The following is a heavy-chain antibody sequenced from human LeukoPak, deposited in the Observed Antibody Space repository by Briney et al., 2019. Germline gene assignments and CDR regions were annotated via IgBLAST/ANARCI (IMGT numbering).Heavy chain of an antibody. CDR3: ARDRRDGYNVLDY. Sequence: GGSLRLSCAASELPDGINYMTWVPDAPGKGLECGSLIYSGGSTYYADSVKGRFTIPRHNAKNSLYWEMNTLRVEDTPMYHCARDRRDGYNVLDYWGQGTLVTVSS. CDR2: IYSGGST. V-gene: IGHV3-66*01. CDR1: ELPDGINY. J-gene: IGHJ4*02. D-gene: IGHD5-24*01.